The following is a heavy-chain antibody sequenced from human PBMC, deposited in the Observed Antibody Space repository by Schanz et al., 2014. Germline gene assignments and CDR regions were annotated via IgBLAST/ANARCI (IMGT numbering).Heavy chain of an antibody. J-gene: IGHJ4*02. CDR3: ASETGQYCDSTACYESGYIDY. CDR1: GGSISSGGYY. Sequence: QLQLQESGPGLVKPSETLSLTCTVSGGSISSGGYYWSWIRQHPGKGLEWIGYIYDGGSTYYNPSLKRQVSIAVDTSKSPLSMKQSSVTAADTAVYYCASETGQYCDSTACYESGYIDYWGQGTPVAVSS. CDR2: IYDGGST. D-gene: IGHD2-2*01. V-gene: IGHV4-31*01.